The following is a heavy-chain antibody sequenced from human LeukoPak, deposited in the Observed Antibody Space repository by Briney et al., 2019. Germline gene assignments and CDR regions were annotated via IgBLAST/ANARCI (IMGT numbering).Heavy chain of an antibody. CDR2: TYYRSKWYN. CDR1: GDSVSSNSAA. D-gene: IGHD3-22*01. CDR3: AGPDYYYDSSHGTAFDI. J-gene: IGHJ3*02. V-gene: IGHV6-1*01. Sequence: SQTLSLTCAISGDSVSSNSAAWNWIRQSPSRGLEWLGRTYYRSKWYNDYAVSVKSRITINPDTSKNQFSLKLSSVTAADTAVYYCAGPDYYYDSSHGTAFDIWGQGTMVTVSS.